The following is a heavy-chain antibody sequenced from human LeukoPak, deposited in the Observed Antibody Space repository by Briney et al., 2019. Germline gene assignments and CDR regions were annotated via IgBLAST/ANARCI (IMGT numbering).Heavy chain of an antibody. J-gene: IGHJ4*02. CDR2: IRSKAYGGTT. D-gene: IGHD2-15*01. V-gene: IGHV3-49*04. CDR3: QIAGYCSGGSCYSEASDY. CDR1: GFTFGDYA. Sequence: GGSLRLSCTASGFTFGDYAMSWVRQAPGKGLEWVGFIRSKAYGGTTEYAASVKGRFTISRDDSKSIAYLQMSSLKTEDTAVYYCQIAGYCSGGSCYSEASDYWGQGTLVTVSS.